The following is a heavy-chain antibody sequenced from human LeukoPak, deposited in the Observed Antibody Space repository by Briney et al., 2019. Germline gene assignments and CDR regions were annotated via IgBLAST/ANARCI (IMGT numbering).Heavy chain of an antibody. CDR3: ARGPYSSSWYTPSY. CDR1: GYTFTGYY. J-gene: IGHJ4*02. V-gene: IGHV1-2*02. CDR2: INPNSGGT. D-gene: IGHD6-13*01. Sequence: ASVKVSCKASGYTFTGYYMHWVRQAPGQGLEWMGWINPNSGGTNYAQKFQGRVTMTRDTSISTAYMELSRLRSDDTAVYYCARGPYSSSWYTPSYWGQGTLVTVSS.